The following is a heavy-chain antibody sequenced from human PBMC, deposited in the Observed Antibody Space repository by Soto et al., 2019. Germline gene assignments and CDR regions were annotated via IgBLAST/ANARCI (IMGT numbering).Heavy chain of an antibody. CDR2: ISWNSGSI. V-gene: IGHV3-9*01. CDR1: GFTFDDYA. J-gene: IGHJ4*02. D-gene: IGHD5-18*01. CDR3: AKDLGYSYGSLDY. Sequence: GGSLRLSCAASGFTFDDYAMHWVRQAPGKGLEWVSGISWNSGSIGYADSVKGRFTISRDNAKNSLYLQMNSLRAEDTALYYCAKDLGYSYGSLDYWGQGTLVTVS.